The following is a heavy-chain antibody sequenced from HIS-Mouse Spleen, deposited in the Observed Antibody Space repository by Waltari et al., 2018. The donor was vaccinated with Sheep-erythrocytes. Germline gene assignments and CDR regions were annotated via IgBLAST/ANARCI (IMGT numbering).Heavy chain of an antibody. CDR1: GGSISSGGYY. J-gene: IGHJ2*01. V-gene: IGHV4-31*03. D-gene: IGHD3-10*01. Sequence: QVQLQESGPGLVKPSQTLSLTCTVSGGSISSGGYYWSWIRQHPGKGLEWIGYIYYSGSTYSDPSLKRRVTISVDTSKNQFSLKLSSVTAADTAVYYCARLITMVRGVTWYFDLWGRGTLVTVSS. CDR3: ARLITMVRGVTWYFDL. CDR2: IYYSGST.